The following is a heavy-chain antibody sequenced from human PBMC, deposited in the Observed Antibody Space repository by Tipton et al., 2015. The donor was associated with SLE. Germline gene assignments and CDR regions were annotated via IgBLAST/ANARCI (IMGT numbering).Heavy chain of an antibody. CDR2: IYYTGTT. Sequence: TLSLTCTVSGGSISSTSYYWGWIRQPPGKGLEWIGSIYYTGTTYYSPSLKSRVTISVDASKNQFSLNLSSVTAADTAVYYCARADIGRQGYYFYHMDAWGKGTTVTVSS. CDR1: GGSISSTSYY. CDR3: ARADIGRQGYYFYHMDA. V-gene: IGHV4-39*07. J-gene: IGHJ6*03. D-gene: IGHD2-15*01.